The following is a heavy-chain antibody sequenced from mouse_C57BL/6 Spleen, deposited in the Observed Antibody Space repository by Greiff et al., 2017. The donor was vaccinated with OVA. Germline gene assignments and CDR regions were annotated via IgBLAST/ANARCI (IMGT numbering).Heavy chain of an antibody. Sequence: EVKVVESGGGLVQPGGSLKLSCAASGFTFSDYYMYWVRQTPEKRLEWVAYISNGGGSTYYPDTVKGRFTISRDNAKNTLYLQMSRLKSEDTAMYYCARKGYYDYDGGFAYWGQGTLVTVSA. CDR1: GFTFSDYY. CDR3: ARKGYYDYDGGFAY. CDR2: ISNGGGST. J-gene: IGHJ3*01. D-gene: IGHD2-4*01. V-gene: IGHV5-12*01.